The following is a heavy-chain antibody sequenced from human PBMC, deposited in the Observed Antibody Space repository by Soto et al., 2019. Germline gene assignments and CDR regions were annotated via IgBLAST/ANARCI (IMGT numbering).Heavy chain of an antibody. Sequence: ASVKVSCKASGYTFTSYDINWVRQATGQGLECMGWMNPNSGNTGYAQKFQGRVTMTRNTSISTAYMELSSLRSEDTAVYYCARGLGYCSSTSCYTVYYYYGMDVWGQGTTVTVS. CDR3: ARGLGYCSSTSCYTVYYYYGMDV. J-gene: IGHJ6*02. D-gene: IGHD2-2*02. V-gene: IGHV1-8*01. CDR2: MNPNSGNT. CDR1: GYTFTSYD.